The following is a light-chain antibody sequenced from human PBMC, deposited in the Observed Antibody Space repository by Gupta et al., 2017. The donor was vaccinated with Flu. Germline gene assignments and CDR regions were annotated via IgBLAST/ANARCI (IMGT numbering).Light chain of an antibody. V-gene: IGKV3-20*01. J-gene: IGKJ2*01. CDR2: DAS. CDR3: QQFGSSP. CDR1: QSVSSSY. Sequence: PGERATLSCRASQSVSSSYLAWYQQKPGQAPRLLIYDASSRATGIPDRFSGSGSGTDFTLTISRLEPEDFAVYYCQQFGSSPFGQGTKLEIK.